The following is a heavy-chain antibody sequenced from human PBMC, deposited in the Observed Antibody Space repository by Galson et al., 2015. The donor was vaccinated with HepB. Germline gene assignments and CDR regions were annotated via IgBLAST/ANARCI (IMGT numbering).Heavy chain of an antibody. V-gene: IGHV1-18*01. CDR3: GRGGYYYNYMDV. J-gene: IGHJ6*03. Sequence: SVKVSCKASGYTFTTYGISWVRQAPGPGLEWMGWISANNGDTHYARKFQDRVTMTIDTSTSTAYMELRSLRSDDTAVYYCGRGGYYYNYMDVWGKGTTVIVSS. CDR2: ISANNGDT. CDR1: GYTFTTYG.